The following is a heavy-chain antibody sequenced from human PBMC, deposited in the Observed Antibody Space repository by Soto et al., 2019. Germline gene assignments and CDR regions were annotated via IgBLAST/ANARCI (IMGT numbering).Heavy chain of an antibody. CDR2: IYWDDDK. CDR1: GFSLSTSGVG. J-gene: IGHJ4*02. V-gene: IGHV2-5*02. CDR3: AHTTLSLHRKAAGAENFDY. Sequence: SGPTLVNPPQTLTLTCTFSGFSLSTSGVGVGWIRQPPGKALEWLALIYWDDDKRYSPSLKSRLTITKDTSKNQVVLTMTNMDPVDTATYYCAHTTLSLHRKAAGAENFDYWGQGTLVTVSS. D-gene: IGHD6-13*01.